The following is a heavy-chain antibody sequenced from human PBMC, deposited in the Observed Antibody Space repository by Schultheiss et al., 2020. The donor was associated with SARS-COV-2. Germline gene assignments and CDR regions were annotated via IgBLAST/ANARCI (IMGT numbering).Heavy chain of an antibody. J-gene: IGHJ4*01. D-gene: IGHD6-19*01. CDR2: LSAYTGNT. CDR1: GYVFSSYT. CDR3: ARAVAGHFDY. V-gene: IGHV1-18*01. Sequence: ASVKVSCKASGYVFSSYTIAWVRQAPGQGLEWMGWLSAYTGNTNYGQKFQGRVTMTTDPSTSTAYMDLESLGSDDTAVYYCARAVAGHFDYWGHGTLVTVSS.